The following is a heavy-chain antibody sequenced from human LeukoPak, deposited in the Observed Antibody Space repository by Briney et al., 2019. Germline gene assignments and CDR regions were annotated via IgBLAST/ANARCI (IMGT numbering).Heavy chain of an antibody. CDR1: GGSISSGSYY. CDR3: ARVARDGYTQH. D-gene: IGHD5-24*01. V-gene: IGHV4-61*02. CDR2: IYTSGST. J-gene: IGHJ4*02. Sequence: SQTLSLTCTVSGGSISSGSYYWSWIRQPAGKGLEWIGRIYTSGSTNYNPSLKSRVTISVDTSKNQFSLKLSSVTAADTAVYYCARVARDGYTQHWGQGTLVTVSS.